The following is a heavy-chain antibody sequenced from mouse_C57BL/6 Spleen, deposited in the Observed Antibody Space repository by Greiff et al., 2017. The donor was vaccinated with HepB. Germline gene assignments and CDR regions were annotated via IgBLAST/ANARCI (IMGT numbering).Heavy chain of an antibody. V-gene: IGHV1-82*01. J-gene: IGHJ2*01. CDR3: ARWGGSTLDY. Sequence: VQLQQSGPELVKPGASVKISCKASGYAFSSSWMNWVKQRPGKGLEWIGRIYPGDGDTNYNGKFKGKATLTADKSSSTAYMQLSSLTSEDSAVYCCARWGGSTLDYGGQGTTLTVSS. D-gene: IGHD1-1*01. CDR1: GYAFSSSW. CDR2: IYPGDGDT.